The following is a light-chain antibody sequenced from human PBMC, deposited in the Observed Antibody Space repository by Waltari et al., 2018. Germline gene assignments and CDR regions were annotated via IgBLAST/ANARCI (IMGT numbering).Light chain of an antibody. Sequence: QSVLTQPPSVSGTPGQRVTISCSGSNSNIGGTSVNWYQQLPGQAPNLLIYTDNQGPSGVPDRFSASKSGTSASLAITGLQSEDEADYYCAVWDDSLGGVFGGGTKLTVL. J-gene: IGLJ3*02. CDR2: TDN. CDR1: NSNIGGTS. V-gene: IGLV1-44*01. CDR3: AVWDDSLGGV.